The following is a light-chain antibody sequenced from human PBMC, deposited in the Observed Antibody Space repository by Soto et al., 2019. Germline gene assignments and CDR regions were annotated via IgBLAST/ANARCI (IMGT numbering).Light chain of an antibody. V-gene: IGKV3-20*01. CDR2: GAS. CDR1: QSVSSSY. J-gene: IGKJ1*01. Sequence: EIVLTQSPGTLSLSPGERATLSCRASQSVSSSYLAWYQQKPGQAPRLLIYGASSRATGIPDRFSGSGSGTDFTHTISRLEPEDFAVYYCQQYGSSPRKFGQGTKVEIK. CDR3: QQYGSSPRK.